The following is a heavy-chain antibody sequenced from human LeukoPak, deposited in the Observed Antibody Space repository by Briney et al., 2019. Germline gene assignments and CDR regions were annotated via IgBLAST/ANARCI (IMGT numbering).Heavy chain of an antibody. CDR3: ARAPQNWNGVVDD. CDR1: GFTVSSNY. V-gene: IGHV3-53*01. D-gene: IGHD1-1*01. CDR2: IYSGGNT. Sequence: GGSLRLSCAASGFTVSSNYMSWVRQAPGKGLECVSVIYSGGNTYYADSVKGRFTISRDNSKNTLYLQMNSLRAEGTAVYYCARAPQNWNGVVDDWGQGTLVTVSS. J-gene: IGHJ4*02.